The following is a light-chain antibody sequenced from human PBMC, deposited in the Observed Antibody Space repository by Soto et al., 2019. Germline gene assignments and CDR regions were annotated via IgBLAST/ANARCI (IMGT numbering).Light chain of an antibody. V-gene: IGLV2-23*01. Sequence: QSVLTQPASVSGSPGQSITISCTGTSSDLGSYNFVSWYQHHPGKAPKLVIYEGSKRPSGVSNRFFGSKSGNTASLTISGLQAEDEADYYCCSYAPGRSAVFGGGNKLTVL. CDR3: CSYAPGRSAV. CDR2: EGS. CDR1: SSDLGSYNF. J-gene: IGLJ2*01.